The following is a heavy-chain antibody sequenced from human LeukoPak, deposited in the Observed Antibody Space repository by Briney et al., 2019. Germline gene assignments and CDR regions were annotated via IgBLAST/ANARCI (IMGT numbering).Heavy chain of an antibody. Sequence: GGSLRLSCAASGFTFSTYDVYWVRQATGKGLEWVSVIGTAGDTYYPGSVKGRFTISRENAKNSLYLQMNSLRAEDTAVYYCARGGSSSSWYIDYWGQGTLVTVSS. CDR3: ARGGSSSSWYIDY. V-gene: IGHV3-13*01. CDR2: IGTAGDT. D-gene: IGHD6-13*01. J-gene: IGHJ4*02. CDR1: GFTFSTYD.